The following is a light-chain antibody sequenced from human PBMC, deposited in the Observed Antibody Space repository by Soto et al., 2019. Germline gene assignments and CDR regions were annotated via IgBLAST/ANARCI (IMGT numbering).Light chain of an antibody. CDR2: RAS. Sequence: EIVMTQSPDTLSVSPGERATLSCRASQNINSVLAWYQQKPGQAPRLLIYRASTRAAGVPARFSGSGSGTEYTLTISSLQSEDFAVYYCQQYDNWPPWTFGQGTKVDIK. J-gene: IGKJ1*01. CDR1: QNINSV. V-gene: IGKV3-15*01. CDR3: QQYDNWPPWT.